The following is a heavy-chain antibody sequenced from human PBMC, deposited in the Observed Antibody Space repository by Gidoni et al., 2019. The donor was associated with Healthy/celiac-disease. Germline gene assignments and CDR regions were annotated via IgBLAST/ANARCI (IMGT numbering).Heavy chain of an antibody. V-gene: IGHV3-48*03. CDR1: GFTFSSSA. D-gene: IGHD3-10*01. CDR3: ARDLLLWFGEFHYHYGMDV. Sequence: EVQLVESGGGLVQPGGYLGLSCAASGFTFSSSAMNWVRQAPGKGLDLVSYIRSSGSTIYYADSVKGRFTISRDNAKNSLYLQMNSLRAEDTAVYYCARDLLLWFGEFHYHYGMDVWGQGTTVTVSS. CDR2: IRSSGSTI. J-gene: IGHJ6*02.